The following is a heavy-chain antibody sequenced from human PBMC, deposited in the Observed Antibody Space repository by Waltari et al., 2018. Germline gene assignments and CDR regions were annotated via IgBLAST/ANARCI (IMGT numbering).Heavy chain of an antibody. CDR3: AILMTTVTTRDRGAFDI. J-gene: IGHJ3*02. CDR1: GFTFSSYA. V-gene: IGHV1-24*01. CDR2: FDPEDGET. D-gene: IGHD4-17*01. Sequence: VQLLESGGGLVQPGGSLRLSCAASGFTFSSYAMSCVRQAPGKGLEWMGGFDPEDGETIYAQKFQGRVTMTEDTSTDTAYMELSSLRSEDTAVYYCAILMTTVTTRDRGAFDIWGQGTMVTVSS.